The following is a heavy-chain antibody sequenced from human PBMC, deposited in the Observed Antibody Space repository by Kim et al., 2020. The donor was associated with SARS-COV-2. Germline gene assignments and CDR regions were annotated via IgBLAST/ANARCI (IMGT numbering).Heavy chain of an antibody. CDR3: TRSTTVVSLPDS. J-gene: IGHJ5*01. CDR1: GFSFGDYT. D-gene: IGHD4-17*01. Sequence: GGSLRLSCRGSGFSFGDYTMAWVRQAPGKGLEWVGFIRSKGHGGTTEYAASVRGRFTMSRDDSKSIGYLQMNSLRDDDTATYYCTRSTTVVSLPDSWGQGTLVGVSS. V-gene: IGHV3-49*04. CDR2: IRSKGHGGTT.